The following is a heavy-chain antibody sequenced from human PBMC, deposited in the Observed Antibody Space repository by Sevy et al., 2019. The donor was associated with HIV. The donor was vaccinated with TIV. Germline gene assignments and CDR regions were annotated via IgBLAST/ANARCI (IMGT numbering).Heavy chain of an antibody. Sequence: SETLSLTCTVSGGSISSSSQYWGWIRQPPGKGLEWIGSIYYSGSTYYNPSLKSRVTISVDTSKNQFSLKVSSVTAADTAIYYCARHTSSPDYGMDVWGQGTTVTVSS. J-gene: IGHJ6*02. CDR1: GGSISSSSQY. CDR3: ARHTSSPDYGMDV. V-gene: IGHV4-39*01. CDR2: IYYSGST.